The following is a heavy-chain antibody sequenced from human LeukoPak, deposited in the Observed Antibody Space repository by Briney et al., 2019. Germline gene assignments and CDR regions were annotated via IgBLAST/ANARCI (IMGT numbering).Heavy chain of an antibody. CDR1: GFTFSSYS. CDR3: AGILTGSKDAFDI. V-gene: IGHV3-21*01. D-gene: IGHD3-9*01. CDR2: IGSSSSYI. J-gene: IGHJ3*02. Sequence: GGSLRLSCAASGFTFSSYSMNWVRQAPGKGLEWVSSIGSSSSYIYYADSVKGRFTISRDNAKNSLYLQMNSLRAEDTAVYYCAGILTGSKDAFDIWGQGTMVTVSS.